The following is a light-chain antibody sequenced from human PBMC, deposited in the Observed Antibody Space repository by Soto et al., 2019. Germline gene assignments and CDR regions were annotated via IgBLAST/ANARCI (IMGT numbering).Light chain of an antibody. CDR3: QQRSDWPST. CDR1: QSVSSY. Sequence: EIVLTQSPATLSLSPGERATLSCRASQSVSSYLAWYQQKPGQAPRLLIYDASNRATGIPARFSGSGSGTDFPLNISSLEPDDFAVYYCQQRSDWPSTFGGGTKVQIK. V-gene: IGKV3-11*01. CDR2: DAS. J-gene: IGKJ4*01.